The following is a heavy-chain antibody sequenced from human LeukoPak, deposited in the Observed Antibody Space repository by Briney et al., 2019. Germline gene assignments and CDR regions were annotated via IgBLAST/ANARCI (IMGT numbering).Heavy chain of an antibody. CDR3: ARDKGSYGQGTPDP. J-gene: IGHJ5*02. CDR2: ISYDGGNK. Sequence: GGSLRLSCAASGFTFRNYAIHWVRQAPGKGLEWVAVISYDGGNKYYADSVKGRFTISRDNSKNTLDLQMNSLRAEDTAVYYCARDKGSYGQGTPDPWGQGTLVTVSS. D-gene: IGHD5-18*01. V-gene: IGHV3-30*04. CDR1: GFTFRNYA.